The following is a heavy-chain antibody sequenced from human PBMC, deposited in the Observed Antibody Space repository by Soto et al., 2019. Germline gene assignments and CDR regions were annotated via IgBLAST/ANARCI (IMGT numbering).Heavy chain of an antibody. Sequence: PSETLSLTCAVYGGSFSGYYWSWIRQPPGKGLEWIGEINHSGSTNYNPSLKSRVTISVDTSKNQFSLKLSSVTAADTAVYYCARWRGVTIGVRPFYYYYGMDVWGQGTTVTVSS. CDR2: INHSGST. J-gene: IGHJ6*02. D-gene: IGHD3-3*01. V-gene: IGHV4-34*01. CDR3: ARWRGVTIGVRPFYYYYGMDV. CDR1: GGSFSGYY.